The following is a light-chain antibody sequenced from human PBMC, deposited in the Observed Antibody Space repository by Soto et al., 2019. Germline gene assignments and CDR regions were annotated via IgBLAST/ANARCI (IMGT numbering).Light chain of an antibody. J-gene: IGKJ1*01. CDR3: QHSTTWT. CDR1: QGISTS. CDR2: AAS. Sequence: DIQMTQSPSSLSASVGDRVTITCRASQGISTSLNWYQQKPGKAPKLLIYAASSLQSGVPSRFSGSGSETDFTLTISSLQPEDFATYSCQHSTTWTFGQGTKVDIK. V-gene: IGKV1-39*01.